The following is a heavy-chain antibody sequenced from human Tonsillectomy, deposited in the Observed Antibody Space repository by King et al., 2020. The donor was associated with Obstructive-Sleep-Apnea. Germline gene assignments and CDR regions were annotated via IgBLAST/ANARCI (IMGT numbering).Heavy chain of an antibody. CDR2: IYWDDYK. CDR1: GFSLSTSGVG. Sequence: ITLKESGPTLVKPTQTLTLTCTFSGFSLSTSGVGVGWIRQPPGKALEWLALIYWDDYKRYSPSLESRLTITKDTSKNQVVLTMTSMDPVDTATYYCAHNLIPARHSNPYNWFDPWGQGTLVTVSS. J-gene: IGHJ5*02. D-gene: IGHD6-6*01. CDR3: AHNLIPARHSNPYNWFDP. V-gene: IGHV2-5*02.